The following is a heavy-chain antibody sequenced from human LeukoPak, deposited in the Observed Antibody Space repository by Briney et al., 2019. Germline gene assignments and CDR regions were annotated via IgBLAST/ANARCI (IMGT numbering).Heavy chain of an antibody. J-gene: IGHJ4*02. Sequence: SQTLSLTCTVSGGSISSGNYYYSWIRQPPRKGLEWIGHIYYSGSTYYNPSLKSRVTISVDTSNNQFSLKLSSVTAADTAVYYCASYYHGFDYWGQGTLVTVSS. CDR1: GGSISSGNYY. CDR3: ASYYHGFDY. D-gene: IGHD3-10*01. CDR2: IYYSGST. V-gene: IGHV4-30-4*01.